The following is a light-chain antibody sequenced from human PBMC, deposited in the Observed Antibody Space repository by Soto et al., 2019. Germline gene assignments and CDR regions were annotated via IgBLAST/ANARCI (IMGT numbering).Light chain of an antibody. CDR2: GNT. Sequence: QSVLTQPPSVSGAPGQRVTISCTGSSSNIGAGYDVHWYQQLPGRAPKLLIYGNTNRPSVVPDRFSGSKSGTSASLAITGRQAEDEADYYCLSFDSSLSVVFGGGTKLTVL. CDR3: LSFDSSLSVV. V-gene: IGLV1-40*01. J-gene: IGLJ2*01. CDR1: SSNIGAGYD.